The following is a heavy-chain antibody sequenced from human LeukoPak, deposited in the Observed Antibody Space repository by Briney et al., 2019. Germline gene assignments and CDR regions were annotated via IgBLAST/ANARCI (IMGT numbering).Heavy chain of an antibody. D-gene: IGHD4-17*01. CDR2: TYHSGST. J-gene: IGHJ5*02. CDR3: ARAGGEYGDYPEGNWFNP. Sequence: SQTLSLTCAVSGGSIRSGGYSWSWIRQPPGKGLDWIGYTYHSGSTYYNPSLKSRVTISVDRSKNQFSLKLSSVTAADTAVYYCARAGGEYGDYPEGNWFNPWGQGTLVTGSS. V-gene: IGHV4-30-2*01. CDR1: GGSIRSGGYS.